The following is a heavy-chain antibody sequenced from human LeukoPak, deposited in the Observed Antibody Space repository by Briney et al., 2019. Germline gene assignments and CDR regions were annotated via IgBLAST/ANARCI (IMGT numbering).Heavy chain of an antibody. CDR2: IYPGDSDT. D-gene: IGHD3-10*01. J-gene: IGHJ3*02. V-gene: IGHV5-51*01. CDR1: GYSFTSYW. Sequence: GESLKISCKGSGYSFTSYWIGWVRQMPGKGLEWMGIIYPGDSDTRYSPSFQGQVTISADKSISTAYLQWSSLKASDTAMYYCARRYYYGSGSYYNDDAFDIWGQGTMVTVSS. CDR3: ARRYYYGSGSYYNDDAFDI.